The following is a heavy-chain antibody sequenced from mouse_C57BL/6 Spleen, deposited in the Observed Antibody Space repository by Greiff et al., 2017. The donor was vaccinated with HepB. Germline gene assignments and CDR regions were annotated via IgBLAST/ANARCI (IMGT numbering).Heavy chain of an antibody. J-gene: IGHJ2*01. CDR1: GYTFTSYW. D-gene: IGHD2-12*01. CDR2: IDPSDSYT. Sequence: QVQLKQPGAELVRPGTSVKLSCKASGYTFTSYWMHWVKQRPGQGLEWIGVIDPSDSYTNYNQKFKGKATLTVDTSSSTAYMQLSSLTSEDSAVYYCARTNDVDYWGQGTTLTVSS. V-gene: IGHV1-59*01. CDR3: ARTNDVDY.